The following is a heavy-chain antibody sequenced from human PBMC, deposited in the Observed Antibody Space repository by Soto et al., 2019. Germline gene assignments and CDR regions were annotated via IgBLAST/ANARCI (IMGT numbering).Heavy chain of an antibody. J-gene: IGHJ4*02. Sequence: ASVKGSCKASGYTFTSYAMHWVRQDPGQRLEWMGWINAGNGNTKYSQKFQGRVTITRDTSASTAYMELSSLRSEDTAVYYCASVDIAVAGRSFDYWGQGTLVTVSS. CDR3: ASVDIAVAGRSFDY. CDR2: INAGNGNT. D-gene: IGHD6-19*01. V-gene: IGHV1-3*01. CDR1: GYTFTSYA.